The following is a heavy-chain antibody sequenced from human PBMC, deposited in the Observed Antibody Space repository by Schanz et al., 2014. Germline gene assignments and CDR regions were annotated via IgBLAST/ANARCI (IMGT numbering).Heavy chain of an antibody. CDR3: ARDEGRDGYNLAFDV. J-gene: IGHJ3*01. CDR1: GFTFSAYG. V-gene: IGHV3-23*04. D-gene: IGHD5-12*01. CDR2: IVGSGDST. Sequence: VQLVESGGGVVQPGRSLRLSCAASGFTFSAYGMHWVRQAPGKGLEWVSHIVGSGDSTYYADSVKGRFTISRDNSKNTLYLQMNSLRADDTAVYFCARDEGRDGYNLAFDVWGQGTLVTVSS.